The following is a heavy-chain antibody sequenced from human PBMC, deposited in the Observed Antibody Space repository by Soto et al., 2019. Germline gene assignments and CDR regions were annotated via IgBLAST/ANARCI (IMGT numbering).Heavy chain of an antibody. V-gene: IGHV3-23*01. J-gene: IGHJ2*01. CDR2: ISGSGGST. CDR3: AKASGYGDYGSWYFDL. CDR1: GFTFSSYA. D-gene: IGHD4-17*01. Sequence: EVQLLESGGGLVQPGGSLRLSCAASGFTFSSYAMSWVRQAPGKGLEWVSAISGSGGSTYYADSVKGRFTISRDNSQNTLYLQMNSLRAEDTAVYYCAKASGYGDYGSWYFDLWSRGTLVTVSS.